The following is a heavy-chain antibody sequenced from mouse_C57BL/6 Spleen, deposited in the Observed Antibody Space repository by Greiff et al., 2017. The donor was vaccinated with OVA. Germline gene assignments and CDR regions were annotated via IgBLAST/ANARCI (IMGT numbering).Heavy chain of an antibody. V-gene: IGHV1-61*01. CDR3: AREYGYDAYFDV. CDR2: IYPSDSET. J-gene: IGHJ1*03. Sequence: VQLQQPGAELVRPGSSVKLSCKASGYTFTSYWMDWVKQRPGQGLEWIGNIYPSDSETHYNQKFKDKATLTVDKSSSTAYMQLSSLTSEDSAVYYCAREYGYDAYFDVWGTGTTVTVSS. CDR1: GYTFTSYW. D-gene: IGHD2-2*01.